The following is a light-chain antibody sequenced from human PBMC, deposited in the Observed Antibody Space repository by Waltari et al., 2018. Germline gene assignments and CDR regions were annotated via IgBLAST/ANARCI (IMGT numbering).Light chain of an antibody. V-gene: IGKV1-5*01. J-gene: IGKJ1*01. CDR3: QQYYSTRT. Sequence: DIQMTQSPSTLSASVGDRVTITCRASQSIDSWLAWYQQKPGKAPKLLIYDASSLERGVPSRFSGSGSGTEFTLTISSLQAEDVAVYYCQQYYSTRTFGQGTKVEIK. CDR2: DAS. CDR1: QSIDSW.